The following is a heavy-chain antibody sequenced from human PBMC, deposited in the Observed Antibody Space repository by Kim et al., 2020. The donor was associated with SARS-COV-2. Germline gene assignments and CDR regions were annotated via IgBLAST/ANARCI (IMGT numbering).Heavy chain of an antibody. Sequence: SETLSLTCTVSGGSISSYYWSWIRQPAGKGLEWIGRIYTSGSTNYNPSLKSRVTMSVDTSKNQFSLKLSSVTAADTAVYYCARDWKAVAGTLRGGAPFDYWGQGTLVTVSS. CDR2: IYTSGST. D-gene: IGHD6-19*01. V-gene: IGHV4-4*07. J-gene: IGHJ4*02. CDR3: ARDWKAVAGTLRGGAPFDY. CDR1: GGSISSYY.